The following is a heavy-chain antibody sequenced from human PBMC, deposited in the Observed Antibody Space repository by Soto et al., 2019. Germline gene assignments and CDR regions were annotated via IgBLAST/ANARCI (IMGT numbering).Heavy chain of an antibody. V-gene: IGHV3-30*18. D-gene: IGHD6-6*01. CDR2: MSYDGSHQ. Sequence: QVQLVESGGGVVQPGRSLRLSSAASGFTLSGNDMHWVRQAPGKGPEWVAVMSYDGSHQYYADSVKGRFTISRDTSKSTLYLQMNSLRTEDTAVYYCAKGGWYTSSSPSDCWGQGTLVTVSS. CDR3: AKGGWYTSSSPSDC. CDR1: GFTLSGND. J-gene: IGHJ4*02.